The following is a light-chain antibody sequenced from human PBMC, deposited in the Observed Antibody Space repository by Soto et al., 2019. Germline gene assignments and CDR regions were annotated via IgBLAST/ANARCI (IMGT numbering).Light chain of an antibody. CDR2: DVS. CDR1: QSISAW. J-gene: IGKJ1*01. Sequence: IHMTQSPSTLSASVGDRVTITCRASQSISAWLAWYQQKPGKAPNLLIYDVSTLGSGVPSRFSGSASGTEFTLTISSLESDDFATYYCQQYHRYSTFGQGTKVDIK. V-gene: IGKV1-5*01. CDR3: QQYHRYST.